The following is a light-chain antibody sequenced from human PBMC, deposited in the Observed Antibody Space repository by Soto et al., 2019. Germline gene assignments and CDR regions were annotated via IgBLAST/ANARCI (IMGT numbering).Light chain of an antibody. V-gene: IGKV1-33*01. CDR2: DES. CDR1: QDISNY. Sequence: DIQMTQSPSSLSASVGDRVTITCQASQDISNYVNWYQQKPGTAPKLLIHDESNLETGVPSRFSGSGSGKDFSFTISSLQPEDIATYYCQQFDNLMYTFGQGTKLEIK. J-gene: IGKJ2*01. CDR3: QQFDNLMYT.